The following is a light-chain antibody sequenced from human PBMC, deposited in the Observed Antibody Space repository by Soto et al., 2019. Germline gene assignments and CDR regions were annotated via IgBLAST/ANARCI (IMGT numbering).Light chain of an antibody. V-gene: IGKV1-5*01. J-gene: IGKJ1*01. CDR1: QSIRSY. CDR3: LQHNSYSWT. Sequence: IQLPQSPSNPSAIAGRRSTITCRASQSIRSYLAWYQQKPGKAPNLLIYGASSLERGVPSRFSGSGSGTEFTLTISSLQPEDFATYYCLQHNSYSWTFGQGTKVDIK. CDR2: GAS.